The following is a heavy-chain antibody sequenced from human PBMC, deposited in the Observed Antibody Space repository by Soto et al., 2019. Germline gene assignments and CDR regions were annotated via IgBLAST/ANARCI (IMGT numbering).Heavy chain of an antibody. V-gene: IGHV3-23*01. Sequence: GGSLRLSCAASGFTFSSYAMSWVRQAPGKGLEWVSAISGSGGSTYYADSVKGRFTISRDNSKNTLYLQMNSLRAEDTAVYYCAKIDDFWSGWKWFDPWGQGTLVTVSS. CDR2: ISGSGGST. D-gene: IGHD3-3*01. CDR3: AKIDDFWSGWKWFDP. J-gene: IGHJ5*02. CDR1: GFTFSSYA.